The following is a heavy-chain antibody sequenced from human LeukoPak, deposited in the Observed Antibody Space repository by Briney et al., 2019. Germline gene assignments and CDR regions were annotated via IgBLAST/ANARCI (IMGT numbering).Heavy chain of an antibody. Sequence: SETLSVTCAVSGYSIRNGYYWGWIRPPPGKGLEWIGSIYHSGSTYYNPSLKSRVTVSVDTSKNQFSLNLSSVTAADTAVYYCAISYSSTWYDAFDIWGQGTMVTVSS. CDR2: IYHSGST. CDR3: AISYSSTWYDAFDI. V-gene: IGHV4-38-2*01. D-gene: IGHD6-13*01. CDR1: GYSIRNGYY. J-gene: IGHJ3*02.